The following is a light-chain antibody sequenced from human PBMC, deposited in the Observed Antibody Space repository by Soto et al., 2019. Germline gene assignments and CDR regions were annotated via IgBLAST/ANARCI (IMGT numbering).Light chain of an antibody. Sequence: QSVLTQPPSVSGAPGQRVTISCTGSSSNIGAGYDVHWYQRLPGTAPKVLISNNNNRPSGVPDRCSGSKSGTSASLAITGLQAEDEADYYCKSYDSSLSGSYVFGTGTKLTVL. CDR3: KSYDSSLSGSYV. CDR2: NNN. J-gene: IGLJ1*01. V-gene: IGLV1-40*01. CDR1: SSNIGAGYD.